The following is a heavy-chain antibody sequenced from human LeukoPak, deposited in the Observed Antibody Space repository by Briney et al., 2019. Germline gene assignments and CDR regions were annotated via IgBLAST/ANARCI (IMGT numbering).Heavy chain of an antibody. Sequence: ASVKVSCKASGYTFTSYAMNWVRQAPGQGLEWMGWINTNTGNPTYAQGFTGRFVFSLDTSVSTAYQQISSLKAEDTAVYYCAEDGGSSSWYSFDYWGQGTLVTVSS. D-gene: IGHD6-13*01. V-gene: IGHV7-4-1*02. J-gene: IGHJ4*02. CDR1: GYTFTSYA. CDR3: AEDGGSSSWYSFDY. CDR2: INTNTGNP.